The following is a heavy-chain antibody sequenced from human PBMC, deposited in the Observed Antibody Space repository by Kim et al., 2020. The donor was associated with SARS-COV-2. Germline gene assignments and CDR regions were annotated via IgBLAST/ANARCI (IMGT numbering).Heavy chain of an antibody. CDR3: ARRDCSGGSCYFDY. D-gene: IGHD2-15*01. Sequence: SETLSLTCTVSGGSISSYYWSWIRQPPGKGLEWIGYLYYSGSTNYNPSLKSRVTISVDTSKNQFSLNLSSVTAADTAVYYCARRDCSGGSCYFDYWGQGTLVTVSS. V-gene: IGHV4-59*08. CDR2: LYYSGST. J-gene: IGHJ4*02. CDR1: GGSISSYY.